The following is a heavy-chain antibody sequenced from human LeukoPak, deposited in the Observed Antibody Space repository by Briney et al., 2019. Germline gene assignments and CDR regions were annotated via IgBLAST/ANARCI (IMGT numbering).Heavy chain of an antibody. Sequence: SETLSLTCAVSDDSFTSHDWTWIRQPPGKGLEWIGDISNIGSTNYKPSLKSRVTISIDTSKNQFSLKLTSVTAADTAVYYCARDLVTVTKGFNIWGQGTMVSVSS. D-gene: IGHD4-17*01. CDR3: ARDLVTVTKGFNI. V-gene: IGHV4-59*11. CDR1: DDSFTSHD. J-gene: IGHJ3*02. CDR2: ISNIGST.